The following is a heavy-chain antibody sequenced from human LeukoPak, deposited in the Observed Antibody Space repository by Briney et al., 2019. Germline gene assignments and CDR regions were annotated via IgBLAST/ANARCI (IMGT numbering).Heavy chain of an antibody. CDR2: ISPSGGVT. V-gene: IGHV3-23*01. CDR1: GFTFEDYG. Sequence: GGSLRLSCAASGFTFEDYGMSWVRQAPGKGLEWVSTISPSGGVTFYSDSVRGRFTISRDYSKDTLFLQMNSLRAEDTALYYCAKAHVPTMIRGVVSSDWGQGTLVTVSS. CDR3: AKAHVPTMIRGVVSSD. J-gene: IGHJ4*02. D-gene: IGHD3-10*01.